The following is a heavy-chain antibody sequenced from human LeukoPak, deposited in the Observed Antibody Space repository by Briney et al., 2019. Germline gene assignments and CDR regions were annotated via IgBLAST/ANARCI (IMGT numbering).Heavy chain of an antibody. CDR2: VHYSRGT. V-gene: IGHV4-59*11. D-gene: IGHD5-12*01. CDR1: GGSISNHY. J-gene: IGHJ5*02. CDR3: ASGQGWLTDH. Sequence: PSETLSLTCTVSGGSISNHYCNWIRQSPGKELEWIGYVHYSRGTNYNPSLKSRVTISLDTSKNQFFLQLSSVTAADTAVYHCASGQGWLTDHWGRGTLVTVSS.